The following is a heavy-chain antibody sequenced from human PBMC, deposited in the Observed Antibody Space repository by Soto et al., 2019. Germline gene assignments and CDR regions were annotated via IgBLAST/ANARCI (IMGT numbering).Heavy chain of an antibody. Sequence: GGSLRLSCAASGFSFSTYAMSWARQAPGKGLEWVSGISGSGGTTYYADSVKGRFTISRDNSKNTLYLQVNSLRVEDTAVYYCAKDQAAAGTISRYFQHWGQGTLVTVSS. V-gene: IGHV3-23*01. CDR3: AKDQAAAGTISRYFQH. CDR2: ISGSGGTT. J-gene: IGHJ1*01. CDR1: GFSFSTYA. D-gene: IGHD6-13*01.